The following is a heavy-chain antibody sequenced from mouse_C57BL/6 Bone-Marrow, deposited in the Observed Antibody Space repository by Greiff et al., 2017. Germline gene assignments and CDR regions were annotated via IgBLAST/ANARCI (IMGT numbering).Heavy chain of an antibody. CDR1: GYTFTSYL. J-gene: IGHJ1*03. CDR3: ARPRYDDRGWYFDF. CDR2: IDPSDSYT. Sequence: VQLQQPGAELVMPGASVKLSCKASGYTFTSYLMHWVKQRPGQGLEWIGEIDPSDSYTNYNQKFKGKSTLTVDKSSSTAYVQLSSLTSEDSAVYDYARPRYDDRGWYFDFWGTGTTVTVSA. D-gene: IGHD2-12*01. V-gene: IGHV1-69*01.